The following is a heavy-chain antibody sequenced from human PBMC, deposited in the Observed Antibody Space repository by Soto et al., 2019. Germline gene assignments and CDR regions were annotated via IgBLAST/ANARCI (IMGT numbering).Heavy chain of an antibody. V-gene: IGHV1-69*01. J-gene: IGHJ4*02. CDR2: IIPIFGTA. CDR1: GGTFRSYS. Sequence: QVQLVQSGAEVKTPGSSVKVSCKASGGTFRSYSINWMRQAPGHGLEWMGEIIPIFGTANYAQKFQGRVTVTADESTSTAFTELSSLRSEDTAVYYCVIDGGRHSGGIDYWCQGTLVTVPS. D-gene: IGHD1-26*01. CDR3: VIDGGRHSGGIDY.